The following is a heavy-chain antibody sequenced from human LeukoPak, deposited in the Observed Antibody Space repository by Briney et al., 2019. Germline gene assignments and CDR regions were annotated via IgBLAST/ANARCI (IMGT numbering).Heavy chain of an antibody. CDR3: ARRFYGYDSSGYYYDYFDY. V-gene: IGHV4-59*08. CDR1: GGSISSYY. J-gene: IGHJ4*02. Sequence: PSETLSLTCTVSGGSISSYYWSWIRQPPGKGLEWIGYIYYSGSTNYNPSLKSRVTISVDTSKNQFSLKLSSVTAADTAVYYCARRFYGYDSSGYYYDYFDYWGQGTLVTVSS. D-gene: IGHD3-22*01. CDR2: IYYSGST.